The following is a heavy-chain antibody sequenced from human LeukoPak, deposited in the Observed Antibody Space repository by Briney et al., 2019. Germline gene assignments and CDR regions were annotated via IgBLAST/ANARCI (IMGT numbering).Heavy chain of an antibody. CDR3: ARDMVADY. V-gene: IGHV3-48*04. D-gene: IGHD2-15*01. CDR2: ISSSSSSM. CDR1: GFTFCYYN. Sequence: GGSLRLSCAASGFTFCYYNMNWVRQAQGQGLEWVSFISSSSSSMSYADSVKGRFTISRDNAKNSLYLQMNSLRAEDTAVYYCARDMVADYWGQGTLVTVSS. J-gene: IGHJ4*02.